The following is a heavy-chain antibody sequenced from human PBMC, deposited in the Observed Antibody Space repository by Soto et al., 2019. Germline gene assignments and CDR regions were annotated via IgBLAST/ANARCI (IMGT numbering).Heavy chain of an antibody. D-gene: IGHD3-10*01. CDR2: INHSGST. Sequence: QVQLQQWGAGLLKPSETLSLTCAVYGGSFSGYYWSWIRQPPGKGLERLGEINHSGSTNYKPSLKSRGTISVDTSKNQFSLKLSSVTAADTAVYYCARDMVRGVPNSWFDPWGQGTLVTVSS. V-gene: IGHV4-34*01. J-gene: IGHJ5*02. CDR1: GGSFSGYY. CDR3: ARDMVRGVPNSWFDP.